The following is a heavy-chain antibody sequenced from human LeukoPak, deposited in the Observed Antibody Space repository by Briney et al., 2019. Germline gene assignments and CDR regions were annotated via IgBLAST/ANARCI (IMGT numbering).Heavy chain of an antibody. CDR2: ISGSGGST. Sequence: GGSLRLSCAASGFTFSSYAMSWVRQAPGKGLEWVSGISGSGGSTYYADTVKGRFTISRDNSKNTLYLQMNSLRADDTAVYYCARSLRVRGVPDYMDVWGKGTTVTISS. J-gene: IGHJ6*03. D-gene: IGHD3-10*01. CDR1: GFTFSSYA. CDR3: ARSLRVRGVPDYMDV. V-gene: IGHV3-23*01.